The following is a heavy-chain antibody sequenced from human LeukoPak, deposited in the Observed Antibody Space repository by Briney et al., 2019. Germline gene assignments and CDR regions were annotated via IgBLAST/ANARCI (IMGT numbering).Heavy chain of an antibody. CDR2: INQDGSEK. V-gene: IGHV3-7*04. Sequence: GGSLRLSCGASRFTFSRYWMTWVRQAPGKGLEWRANINQDGSEKYYVDSVKGRFTISRDSDKNSLFLQMNSLRVEDTAVYYCARGYWNFDLWGRGILVTVSS. CDR3: ARGYWNFDL. J-gene: IGHJ2*01. CDR1: RFTFSRYW.